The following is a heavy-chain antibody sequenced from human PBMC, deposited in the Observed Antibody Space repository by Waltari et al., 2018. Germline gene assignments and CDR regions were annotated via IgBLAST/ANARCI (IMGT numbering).Heavy chain of an antibody. J-gene: IGHJ4*02. Sequence: EVQLVESGGGLVQPGRSLRLSCAASGFTFDKYAMHGVRQAPGKGLGWVSVIRWNSGSIGYADSVKGRFAISRDNAKNSLNLQMNSLRAEDTAFYYCAKDMGIVATMFDSGGQGALVTVSS. CDR2: IRWNSGSI. D-gene: IGHD5-12*01. V-gene: IGHV3-9*01. CDR3: AKDMGIVATMFDS. CDR1: GFTFDKYA.